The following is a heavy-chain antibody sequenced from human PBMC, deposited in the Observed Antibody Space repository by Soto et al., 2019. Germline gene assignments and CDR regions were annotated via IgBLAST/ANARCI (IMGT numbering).Heavy chain of an antibody. CDR3: AREGYCSSTSCYQFDY. Sequence: SETLSLTCTVSGGSISSGDYYWSWIRQPPGKGLEWIGYIYYSGSTYYNPSLKSRVTISVDASKNQFSLKLSSVTAADTAVYYCAREGYCSSTSCYQFDYWGQGTLVTVSS. V-gene: IGHV4-30-4*01. CDR1: GGSISSGDYY. J-gene: IGHJ4*02. CDR2: IYYSGST. D-gene: IGHD2-2*01.